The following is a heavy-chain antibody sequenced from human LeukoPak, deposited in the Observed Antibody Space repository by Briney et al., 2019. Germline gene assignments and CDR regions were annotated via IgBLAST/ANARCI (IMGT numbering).Heavy chain of an antibody. J-gene: IGHJ5*02. CDR3: ARVVVVAATPTAGPYNWFDP. CDR1: GGSISSGGYY. Sequence: PSQTLSLTCTVSGGSISSGGYYWSWIRQHPGKGLEWIGYIYYSGSTYYNPSLKNRVTISVDTSKNQFSLKLSSVTAADTAVYYCARVVVVAATPTAGPYNWFDPWGQGTLVTVSS. CDR2: IYYSGST. D-gene: IGHD2-15*01. V-gene: IGHV4-31*03.